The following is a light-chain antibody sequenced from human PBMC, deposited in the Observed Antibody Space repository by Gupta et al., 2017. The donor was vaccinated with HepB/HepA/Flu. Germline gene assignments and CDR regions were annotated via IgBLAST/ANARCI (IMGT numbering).Light chain of an antibody. CDR2: GNS. J-gene: IGLJ2*01. CDR3: QSYDSSLSVV. Sequence: QSVLTPPPSVSAAPGHRLPLSCTGSSSNIGAGYDVHWYQQLPGTAPKLLIDGNSNRPSGVPDRFSGSKSGTAASLASTGLQAEDEADYYCQSYDSSLSVVFGGGTKLTVL. V-gene: IGLV1-40*01. CDR1: SSNIGAGYD.